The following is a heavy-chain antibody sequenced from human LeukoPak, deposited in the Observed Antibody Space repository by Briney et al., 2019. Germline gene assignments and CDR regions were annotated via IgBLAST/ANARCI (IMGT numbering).Heavy chain of an antibody. J-gene: IGHJ1*01. CDR3: ARGNTVTNSEYFQH. V-gene: IGHV3-21*01. CDR1: GFTFSSYS. Sequence: PGGSLRLSCAASGFTFSSYSMNWVRQAPGKGLEWVSSISSSSSYIYYADSVKGRFTISRDNAKNSLYLQMNSLRAEDTAVYYCARGNTVTNSEYFQHWGQGTLVTVSS. D-gene: IGHD4-17*01. CDR2: ISSSSSYI.